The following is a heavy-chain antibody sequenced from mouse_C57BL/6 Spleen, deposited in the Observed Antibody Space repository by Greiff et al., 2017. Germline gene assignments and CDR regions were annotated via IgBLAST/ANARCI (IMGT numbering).Heavy chain of an antibody. Sequence: VQLQQPGAELVMPGASVKLSCKASGYTFTSYWMHWVKQRPGQGLEWIGEIDPSDSYTNYNQKFKGKSTLTVDKSSSTAYMQLSSLTSEDSAVYYCARVGNGSYFDYWGQGTTLTVSS. V-gene: IGHV1-69*01. CDR2: IDPSDSYT. CDR1: GYTFTSYW. J-gene: IGHJ2*01. CDR3: ARVGNGSYFDY. D-gene: IGHD1-1*01.